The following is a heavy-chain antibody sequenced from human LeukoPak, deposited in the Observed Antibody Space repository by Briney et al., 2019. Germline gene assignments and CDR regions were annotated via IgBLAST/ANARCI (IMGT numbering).Heavy chain of an antibody. V-gene: IGHV1-2*02. CDR3: APTFNYYDSSGYSSPFDY. D-gene: IGHD3-22*01. J-gene: IGHJ4*02. CDR2: INPNSGGT. Sequence: ASVKVSCKASGYTFTDYFMHWVRQAPGQGLEWMGWINPNSGGTNYAQKFQGRVTMTRDTSISTAFMELSSLRSDDTAVYYCAPTFNYYDSSGYSSPFDYWGQGALVTVSS. CDR1: GYTFTDYF.